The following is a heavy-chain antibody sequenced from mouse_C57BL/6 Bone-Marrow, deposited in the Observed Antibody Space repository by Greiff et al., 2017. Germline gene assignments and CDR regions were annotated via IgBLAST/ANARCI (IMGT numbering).Heavy chain of an antibody. CDR2: SRNKANDSTT. Sequence: EVKVVESGGGLVQSGRSLRLSCATSGFTFSDFYMEWVRQAPGQGLEWIAASRNKANDSTTEYSVPVKGRFIVSTDTSHSFLHLQMLTLRADAASVDYCAGDHGSWYFDVGGTGTTVTVSS. J-gene: IGHJ1*03. D-gene: IGHD1-1*01. CDR1: GFTFSDFY. V-gene: IGHV7-1*01. CDR3: AGDHGSWYFDV.